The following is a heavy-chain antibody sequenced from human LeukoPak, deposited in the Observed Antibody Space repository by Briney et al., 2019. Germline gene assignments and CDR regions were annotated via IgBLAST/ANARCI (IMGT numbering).Heavy chain of an antibody. Sequence: GAPVKVSCKASGYTFTSYGISWVRQAPGQGLEWMGWISAYNGNTNYAQKLQGRVTMTTDTSTSTAYMELRSLRSDDTAVYYCARGVSGYCSSTSCSRGFDPWGQGTLVTVSS. CDR2: ISAYNGNT. J-gene: IGHJ5*02. CDR1: GYTFTSYG. CDR3: ARGVSGYCSSTSCSRGFDP. D-gene: IGHD2-2*01. V-gene: IGHV1-18*01.